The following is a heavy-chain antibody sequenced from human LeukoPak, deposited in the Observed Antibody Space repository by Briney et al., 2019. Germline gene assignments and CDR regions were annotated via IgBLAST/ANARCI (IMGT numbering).Heavy chain of an antibody. D-gene: IGHD3-10*01. V-gene: IGHV3-48*01. CDR3: ARDRGLVRGVCDY. J-gene: IGHJ4*02. CDR1: GFTFSSYS. CDR2: ISSSSTSI. Sequence: GGSLRLSCAASGFTFSSYSMNWVRQAPGKGLEWVSHISSSSTSIYYADSVKGRFTISRDNAKNSLYLQMNSLRADGTAVYYCARDRGLVRGVCDYWGQGTLVTVSS.